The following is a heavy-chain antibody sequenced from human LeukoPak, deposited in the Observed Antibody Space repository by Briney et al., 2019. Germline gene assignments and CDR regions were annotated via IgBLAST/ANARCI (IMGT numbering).Heavy chain of an antibody. D-gene: IGHD3-16*02. Sequence: KTSETLSLTCAVYGGSFSGYYWSWIRQPPGKGLEWIGEINHSGSTNYNPSLKSRVTISVDTSKNQFSLKLSSVTAADTAVYYCASRSYGMDVWGQGTTVTVSS. J-gene: IGHJ6*02. CDR1: GGSFSGYY. V-gene: IGHV4-34*01. CDR2: INHSGST. CDR3: ASRSYGMDV.